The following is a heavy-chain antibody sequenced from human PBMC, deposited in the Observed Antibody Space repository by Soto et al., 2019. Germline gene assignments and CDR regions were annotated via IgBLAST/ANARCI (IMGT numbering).Heavy chain of an antibody. Sequence: GGSLRLSCAASGFTFSSYAMSWVRQAPGKGLEWVSAISGSGGSTYYADSVKGRFTISRDNSKNTLYLQMNSLRAEDTAVYYCAKGFGFGESTYFGMDVSGQGTTVTVS. D-gene: IGHD3-10*01. CDR1: GFTFSSYA. J-gene: IGHJ6*02. V-gene: IGHV3-23*01. CDR3: AKGFGFGESTYFGMDV. CDR2: ISGSGGST.